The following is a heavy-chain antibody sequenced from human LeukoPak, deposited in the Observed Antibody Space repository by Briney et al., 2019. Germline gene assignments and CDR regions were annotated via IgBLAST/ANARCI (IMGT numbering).Heavy chain of an antibody. CDR3: ARLRRYNIVAITYFDY. CDR2: IKQDGSEK. J-gene: IGHJ4*02. CDR1: GFTFSSYW. Sequence: GGSLRLSCAASGFTFSSYWMSWVRQAPGKGLEWVANIKQDGSEKYYVDSVKGRFTISRDNAKNSLCLQMNSLRAEDTAVYYCARLRRYNIVAITYFDYWGQGTLVTVSS. D-gene: IGHD5-12*01. V-gene: IGHV3-7*01.